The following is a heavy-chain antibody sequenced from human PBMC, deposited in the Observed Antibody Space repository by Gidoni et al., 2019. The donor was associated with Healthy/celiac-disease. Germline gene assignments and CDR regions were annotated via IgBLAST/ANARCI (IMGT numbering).Heavy chain of an antibody. CDR2: ISSSSSYI. Sequence: EVQLVESGGGLVKPGGSLRLSCAASGFTFSRSSMNWVRQAPGKGLERVPSISSSSSYIYYADSVKGRFTISRDNAKNSLYLQMNSLRAEDTAVYYCARGALGYCSGGSCYSVYDYWGQGTLVTVSS. V-gene: IGHV3-21*01. CDR3: ARGALGYCSGGSCYSVYDY. J-gene: IGHJ4*02. CDR1: GFTFSRSS. D-gene: IGHD2-15*01.